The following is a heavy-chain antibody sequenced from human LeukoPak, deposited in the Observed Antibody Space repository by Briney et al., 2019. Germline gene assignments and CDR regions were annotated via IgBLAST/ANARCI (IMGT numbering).Heavy chain of an antibody. CDR1: GYIFITYW. D-gene: IGHD6-13*01. V-gene: IGHV5-51*01. J-gene: IGHJ4*02. CDR2: IYPADSDI. Sequence: GESLKISCTGSGYIFITYWIAWVRQMPGKGLEWMGIIYPADSDIRYGSSFQGQVTISADRSINTAYLQWSSLEASDTAIYYCARHFDGISAAGGGLDYWGQGTLVTVSS. CDR3: ARHFDGISAAGGGLDY.